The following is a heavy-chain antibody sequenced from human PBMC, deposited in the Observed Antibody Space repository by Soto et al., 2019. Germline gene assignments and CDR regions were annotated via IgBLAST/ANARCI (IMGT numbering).Heavy chain of an antibody. CDR3: AKDLRYWGY. CDR1: GLTFNMYA. V-gene: IGHV3-23*01. Sequence: SGGSLRLSCAASGLTFNMYAMTWVRQAPGKGLEWVSGISGSGGKTHYADSVKGRFTTSRDNSKNTLYLQMDSLRAEDTAVYYCAKDLRYWGYWGQGALVTVS. D-gene: IGHD3-16*01. CDR2: ISGSGGKT. J-gene: IGHJ4*02.